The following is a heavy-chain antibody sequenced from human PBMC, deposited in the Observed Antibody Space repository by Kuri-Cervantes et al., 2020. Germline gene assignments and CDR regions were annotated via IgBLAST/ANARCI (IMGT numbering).Heavy chain of an antibody. CDR1: GFTFSSYS. CDR2: ISSSSSYI. D-gene: IGHD5-24*01. CDR3: ARPRQTRWLTEGAFDI. Sequence: GGSLRLSCAASGFTFSSYSMNWVRQAPGKGLEWVSSISSSSSYIYYADSVKGRFTISRDNSKNTLYLQMNSLRAEDTAVYYCARPRQTRWLTEGAFDIWGQGTMVTDSS. J-gene: IGHJ3*02. V-gene: IGHV3-21*01.